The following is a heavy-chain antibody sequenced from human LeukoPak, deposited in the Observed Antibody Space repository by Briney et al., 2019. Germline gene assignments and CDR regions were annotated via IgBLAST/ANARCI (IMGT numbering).Heavy chain of an antibody. Sequence: PGGSLRLSCAASGFTFSSCSMNWVRQAPGKGLEWVSSISSSSSYIYYADSVKGRFTISRDNAKNSLYLQMNSLRAEDTAVYYCARVGGGSDYYYHGMDVWGQGTTVTVSS. V-gene: IGHV3-21*01. CDR1: GFTFSSCS. CDR2: ISSSSSYI. CDR3: ARVGGGSDYYYHGMDV. J-gene: IGHJ6*02. D-gene: IGHD2-15*01.